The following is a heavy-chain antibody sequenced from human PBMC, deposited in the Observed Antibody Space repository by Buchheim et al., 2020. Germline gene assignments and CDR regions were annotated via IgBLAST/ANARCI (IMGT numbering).Heavy chain of an antibody. J-gene: IGHJ4*02. CDR1: GFTFSSYS. CDR2: ISSSSNTI. Sequence: EVQLVESGGGLVQPGGSLRLSCAASGFTFSSYSMNWVRQAPGKGLEWVSYISSSSNTIYYADSVKGRFTISRDNDKNSLYLQMNSLRAEDTAVYYCARDQEGIVGATLYFDYWGQGTL. CDR3: ARDQEGIVGATLYFDY. D-gene: IGHD1-26*01. V-gene: IGHV3-48*01.